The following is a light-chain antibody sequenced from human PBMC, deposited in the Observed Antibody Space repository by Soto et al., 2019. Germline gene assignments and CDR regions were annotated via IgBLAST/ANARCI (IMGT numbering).Light chain of an antibody. CDR2: SGS. V-gene: IGKV2-28*01. CDR1: QSLLHSNGYNY. Sequence: DIVMTQSPLSLPVTPGEPASISCRSSQSLLHSNGYNYLDWYLQKPGQSPQLLIYSGSNRASGVPERFSGSGPGTDFTLKISRVEAEDVGTYYCMQAVQTPPTFGPGTKLEIK. CDR3: MQAVQTPPT. J-gene: IGKJ2*01.